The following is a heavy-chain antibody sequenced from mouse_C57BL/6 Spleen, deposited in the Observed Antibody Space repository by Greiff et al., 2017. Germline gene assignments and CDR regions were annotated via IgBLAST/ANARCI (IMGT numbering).Heavy chain of an antibody. CDR3: ASSALDGYSLSR. CDR1: GYTFTSYG. CDR2: IYPRSGNT. Sequence: QVQLQQSGAELARPGASVKLSCKASGYTFTSYGISWVKQRTGQGLEWIGEIYPRSGNTYYNEKFKGKATLTAEKSSSKAYMELRSLTSEYSAVYFCASSALDGYSLSRWGQGTTLTVSS. V-gene: IGHV1-81*01. J-gene: IGHJ2*01. D-gene: IGHD2-3*01.